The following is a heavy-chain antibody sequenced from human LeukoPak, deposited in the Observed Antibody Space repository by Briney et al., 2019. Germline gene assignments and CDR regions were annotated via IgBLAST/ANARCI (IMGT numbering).Heavy chain of an antibody. CDR1: GGSISSSSYY. V-gene: IGHV4-39*01. CDR3: ARGIRGSVYYFDY. J-gene: IGHJ4*02. CDR2: IYYSGST. Sequence: SETLSLTCNVSGGSISSSSYYWGWIRQPPGKGLEWIGSIYYSGSTYYNPSLKSRPTISVDTSKNQFSLRLSSVTAADTAVYYCARGIRGSVYYFDYWGQGTLVTVSS. D-gene: IGHD3-10*01.